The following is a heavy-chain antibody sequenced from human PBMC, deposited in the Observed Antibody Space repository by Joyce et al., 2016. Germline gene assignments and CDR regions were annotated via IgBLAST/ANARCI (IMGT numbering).Heavy chain of an antibody. Sequence: QLQLQESGSGLVKPSQTLSLTCAVSGASVSSGGYSWSWIRQPPGKGLVWIGYSYHNESTYYNPSLKSRVTISVDRSKNQFSLKLASVTAADTAVYYRASGFNFKGRSFFDYWGQGALVTVSS. J-gene: IGHJ4*02. D-gene: IGHD3-10*01. V-gene: IGHV4-30-2*01. CDR2: SYHNEST. CDR3: ASGFNFKGRSFFDY. CDR1: GASVSSGGYS.